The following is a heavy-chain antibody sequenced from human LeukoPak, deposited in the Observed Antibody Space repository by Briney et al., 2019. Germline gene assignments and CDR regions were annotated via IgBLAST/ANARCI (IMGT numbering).Heavy chain of an antibody. CDR1: GGSISSSSYY. CDR3: ASPTRYSYGMEVQSGY. D-gene: IGHD5-18*01. J-gene: IGHJ4*02. Sequence: SETLSLTCTVSGGSISSSSYYWGWIRQPPGKGLEWIGSIYYSGSTYYNPSLKSRVTISVDTSKNQFSLKLSSVTAADTAVYYCASPTRYSYGMEVQSGYWGQGTLVTVSS. CDR2: IYYSGST. V-gene: IGHV4-39*01.